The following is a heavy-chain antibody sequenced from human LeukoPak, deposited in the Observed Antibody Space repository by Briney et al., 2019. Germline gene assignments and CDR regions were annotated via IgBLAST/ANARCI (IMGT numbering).Heavy chain of an antibody. Sequence: SETLSLTCTASGASISSTNYYWGWIRQPPGKGLDLIGFISYSGNTYYKSSLRSRVTMSVDTSKNQFSLRLSSVTAADTAVYYCATRGYTYGHGWFDPWGQGTRVTVSS. CDR2: ISYSGNT. CDR1: GASISSTNYY. D-gene: IGHD5-18*01. CDR3: ATRGYTYGHGWFDP. J-gene: IGHJ5*02. V-gene: IGHV4-39*01.